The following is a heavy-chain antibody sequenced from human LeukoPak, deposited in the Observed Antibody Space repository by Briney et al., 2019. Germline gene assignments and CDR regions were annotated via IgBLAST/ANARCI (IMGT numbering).Heavy chain of an antibody. CDR1: GFTFSSYA. V-gene: IGHV3-23*01. CDR2: ISGSGGST. CDR3: AEDRSMWLVRPDYFDY. D-gene: IGHD6-19*01. Sequence: PGGSLRLSCAASGFTFSSYAMSWVRQAPGKGLEWVSAISGSGGSTYYADSVKGRFTISRDNSKNTLYLQMNSLRAEDTAVYYCAEDRSMWLVRPDYFDYWGQGTPVTVSS. J-gene: IGHJ4*02.